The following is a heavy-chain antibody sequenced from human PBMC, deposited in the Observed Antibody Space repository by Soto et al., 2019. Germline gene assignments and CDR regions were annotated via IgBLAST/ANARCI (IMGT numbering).Heavy chain of an antibody. V-gene: IGHV4-59*01. D-gene: IGHD3-22*01. CDR2: IYYSGST. J-gene: IGHJ6*02. Sequence: PSETLSLTCTVSGGAISSYYRSWIRQPPGKGLEWIGYIYYSGSTNYNPSLKSRVTISVDTSKNQFSLKLSSVTAADTAVYYCARHVYYVSYYYYGMDVWGQGTTVTVS. CDR3: ARHVYYVSYYYYGMDV. CDR1: GGAISSYY.